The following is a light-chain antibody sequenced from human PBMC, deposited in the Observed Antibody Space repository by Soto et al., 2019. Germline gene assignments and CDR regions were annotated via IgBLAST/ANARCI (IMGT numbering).Light chain of an antibody. CDR3: QQHNNWPPIT. V-gene: IGKV1-5*01. J-gene: IGKJ5*01. CDR1: QSIRSW. CDR2: DAY. Sequence: DIQMTQSPSTLSASVGARVTITCRASQSIRSWLAWYQQKPGKAPKLLIYDAYSLESGVPSRFSGRRSGTEFTLTISSLQSEDFAVYYCQQHNNWPPITFGQGTRLENK.